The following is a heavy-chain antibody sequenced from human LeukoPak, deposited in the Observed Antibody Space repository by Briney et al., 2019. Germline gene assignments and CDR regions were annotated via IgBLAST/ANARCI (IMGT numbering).Heavy chain of an antibody. CDR2: ISWNSGSI. CDR3: AKDFGWGNWFDP. V-gene: IGHV3-9*01. Sequence: GGSLRLSCAASGFTFDDYAMHWVRQAPGKGLEWVSGISWNSGSIGYADSVKGRFTISRDNAKNSLYLQMNSLRAEDTALYYCAKDFGWGNWFDPWGQGTLVTVSS. CDR1: GFTFDDYA. J-gene: IGHJ5*02. D-gene: IGHD6-19*01.